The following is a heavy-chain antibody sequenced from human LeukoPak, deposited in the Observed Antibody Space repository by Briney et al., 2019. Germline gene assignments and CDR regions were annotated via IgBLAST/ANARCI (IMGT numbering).Heavy chain of an antibody. D-gene: IGHD3-22*01. CDR1: GFTFSTYN. V-gene: IGHV3-48*04. CDR2: ISSSSNTI. Sequence: GGSLRLSCAASGFTFSTYNMNWVRQAPGKGLEWVSYISSSSNTIYYADSVRGRFTISRDNAKNSLYLQMNSLRAEDTAVYYCAVLSYDSSGYSRDYWGQGTLVTVSS. J-gene: IGHJ4*02. CDR3: AVLSYDSSGYSRDY.